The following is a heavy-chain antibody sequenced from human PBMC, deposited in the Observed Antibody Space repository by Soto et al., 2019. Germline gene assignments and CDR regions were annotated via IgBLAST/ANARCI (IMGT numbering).Heavy chain of an antibody. CDR3: ATVTAYGDLDGNWFDP. CDR1: GYTLTELS. J-gene: IGHJ5*02. Sequence: VGPVKVSCKVSGYTLTELSMPWVRQAPGKGLEWMGGFDPEDGEKNYAQKFQGRVTMTEDTSTDTAYMELSSLRSEDTAVYYCATVTAYGDLDGNWFDPWGQGTLVTVSS. V-gene: IGHV1-24*01. D-gene: IGHD4-17*01. CDR2: FDPEDGEK.